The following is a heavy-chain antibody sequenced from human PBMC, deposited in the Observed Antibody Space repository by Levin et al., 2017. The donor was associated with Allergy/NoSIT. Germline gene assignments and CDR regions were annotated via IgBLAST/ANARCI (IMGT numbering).Heavy chain of an antibody. CDR1: GVTFSTYW. V-gene: IGHV3-74*01. CDR3: AIHGVWGPADY. J-gene: IGHJ4*02. Sequence: PGGSLRLSCAASGVTFSTYWIHWVRQAPGKGLVWVSRIIPEGTGTDYADSVKGRFTISRDNAKNTVSLQMNSLTAEDTGIYYCAIHGVWGPADYWGQGALVTVSS. D-gene: IGHD3-16*01. CDR2: IIPEGTGT.